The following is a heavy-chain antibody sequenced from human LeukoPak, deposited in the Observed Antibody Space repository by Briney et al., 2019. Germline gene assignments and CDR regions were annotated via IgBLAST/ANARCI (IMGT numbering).Heavy chain of an antibody. Sequence: PGRSLRLSCAASGFTFSNYAMHWVRQAPGKGLDWVALISYDGSNKYYADSVKGRFTISRDNSKNTLYLQMNSLRAEDTAVYYCAKDLSTKAAAGTLDYWGQGTLVTVSS. CDR2: ISYDGSNK. V-gene: IGHV3-30-3*01. CDR1: GFTFSNYA. J-gene: IGHJ4*02. CDR3: AKDLSTKAAAGTLDY. D-gene: IGHD6-13*01.